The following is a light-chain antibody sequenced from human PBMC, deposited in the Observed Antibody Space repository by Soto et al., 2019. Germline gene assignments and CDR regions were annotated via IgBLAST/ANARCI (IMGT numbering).Light chain of an antibody. CDR2: GAT. J-gene: IGKJ4*01. CDR1: QTVRSTY. Sequence: EIVLTQSPGTLSLSPGERVTLSCRASQTVRSTYLAWYQQNHGQAPRLIIYGATKRQSGVPDRFSGGGSGTDFTLTISSLEPEDFAVYYCQQYSGSVTFGGGTKVDIK. V-gene: IGKV3-20*01. CDR3: QQYSGSVT.